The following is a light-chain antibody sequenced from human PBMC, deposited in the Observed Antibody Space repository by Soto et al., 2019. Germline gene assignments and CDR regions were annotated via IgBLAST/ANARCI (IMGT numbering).Light chain of an antibody. V-gene: IGLV3-9*01. CDR2: RDS. J-gene: IGLJ2*01. Sequence: SYELTQPLSVSVALGQTARITCGGNNIGSKNVHWYQQKPGQAPVLVIYRDSNRPSGIPERFSGSNSGNTATLTINRAQVGDEADYYCSSYTSSSSVVFGGGTKLTVL. CDR1: NIGSKN. CDR3: SSYTSSSSVV.